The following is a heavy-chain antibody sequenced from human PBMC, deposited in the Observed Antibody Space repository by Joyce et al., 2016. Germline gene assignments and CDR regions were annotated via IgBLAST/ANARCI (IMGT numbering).Heavy chain of an antibody. V-gene: IGHV3-49*03. CDR2: IRSKAYGGTT. Sequence: EVQLVESGGGLVQPGRSLRLSCTASGFTFGDYAMSWFRQAPGKGREWVGFIRSKAYGGTTEYAASVKGRFTISRDDSKSIAYLQMNSLKTEDTAVYYCTRDWYYDSSGYFDYWGQGTLVTVSS. J-gene: IGHJ4*02. D-gene: IGHD3-22*01. CDR1: GFTFGDYA. CDR3: TRDWYYDSSGYFDY.